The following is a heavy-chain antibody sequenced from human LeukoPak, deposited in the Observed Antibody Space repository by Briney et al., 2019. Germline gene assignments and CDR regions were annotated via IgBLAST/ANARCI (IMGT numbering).Heavy chain of an antibody. D-gene: IGHD1-26*01. J-gene: IGHJ4*02. CDR2: IIPIFGTA. Sequence: ASVKVSCKASGGTFSSYAISWVRQAPGQGLEWMGGIIPIFGTANYAQTFQGSVTITADESTSTAYMELSSLRSEDTAVYYCASQAPSGSYYFFDYWGQGTLVTVSS. CDR3: ASQAPSGSYYFFDY. CDR1: GGTFSSYA. V-gene: IGHV1-69*13.